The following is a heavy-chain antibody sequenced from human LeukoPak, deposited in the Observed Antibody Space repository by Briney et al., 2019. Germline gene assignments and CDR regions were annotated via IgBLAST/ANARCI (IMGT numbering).Heavy chain of an antibody. CDR1: GFTFMRYW. V-gene: IGHV3-7*01. Sequence: GGALRLSCAASGFTFMRYWMSWGRQAPGKGLGCGAHIKQDGSEKYYVDSVKGRFTISRDNAKKSLYLQMSRLRAEDTAVYYCARETLYYYDSSGYGAYGGQGTLVTVSP. CDR2: IKQDGSEK. CDR3: ARETLYYYDSSGYGAY. J-gene: IGHJ4*02. D-gene: IGHD3-22*01.